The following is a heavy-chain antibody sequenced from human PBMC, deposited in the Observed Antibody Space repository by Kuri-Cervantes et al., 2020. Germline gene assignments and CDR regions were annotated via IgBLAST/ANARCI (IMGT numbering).Heavy chain of an antibody. J-gene: IGHJ4*02. V-gene: IGHV3-64*02. D-gene: IGHD7-27*01. CDR2: ISSNGGST. Sequence: GESLKISCAASGFTFSSYGMHWVRQAPGKGLEYVSAISSNGGSTYYADSVKGRFTISRDNSKHTVRLEMNSLRPEDTAMYYCAQNWGTFVYWGQGTLVTVSS. CDR3: AQNWGTFVY. CDR1: GFTFSSYG.